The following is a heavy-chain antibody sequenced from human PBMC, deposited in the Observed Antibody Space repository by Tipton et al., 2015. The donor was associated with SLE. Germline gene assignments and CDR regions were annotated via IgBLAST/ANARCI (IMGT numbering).Heavy chain of an antibody. J-gene: IGHJ6*02. D-gene: IGHD2/OR15-2a*01. CDR2: IWYDGSNK. V-gene: IGHV3-33*08. Sequence: QVQLVQSGGGVVQPGKSLRLSCAASGFTFSSYGMHWVRQAPGKGLEWVAVIWYDGSNKYYADSVKGRFTISRDNSKNTLYLQMYSLRADDTAVYYCAGELLGYYGVDVWGQGTTVTVSS. CDR1: GFTFSSYG. CDR3: AGELLGYYGVDV.